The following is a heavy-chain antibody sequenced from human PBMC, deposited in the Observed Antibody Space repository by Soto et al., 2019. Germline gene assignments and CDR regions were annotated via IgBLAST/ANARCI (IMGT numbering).Heavy chain of an antibody. Sequence: QVELQESGPGLVKPSQTLSLTCTVSGGSITGGNYFLTWIRQSPGMGLEWIGYISYSGTYYNPSPKSRLTISIATSKNQLALKVRSVTAADTAVYYCATRSASPSFYGVGVWGQGNTVIVS. CDR3: ATRSASPSFYGVGV. CDR2: ISYSGT. CDR1: GGSITGGNYF. J-gene: IGHJ6*02. V-gene: IGHV4-30-4*01.